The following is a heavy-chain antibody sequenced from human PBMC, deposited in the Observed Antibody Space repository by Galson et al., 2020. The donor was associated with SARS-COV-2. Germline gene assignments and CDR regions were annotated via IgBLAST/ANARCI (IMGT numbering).Heavy chain of an antibody. J-gene: IGHJ3*02. CDR3: AKDHCSSTSCSNYDAFDI. Sequence: GESLKISCAASGFTFSSYAMSWVRQAPGKGLEWVSAISGSGGSTYYADSVKGRFTISRDNSKNTLYLQMNSLRAEDTAVYYCAKDHCSSTSCSNYDAFDIWGQGTMVTVSS. CDR1: GFTFSSYA. V-gene: IGHV3-23*01. D-gene: IGHD2-2*01. CDR2: ISGSGGST.